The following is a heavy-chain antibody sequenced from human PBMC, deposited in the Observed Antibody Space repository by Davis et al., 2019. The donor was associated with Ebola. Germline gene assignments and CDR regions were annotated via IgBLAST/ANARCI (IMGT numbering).Heavy chain of an antibody. Sequence: PWGSLRLSCAASGFTFSSYEFNWVRQAPGKGLEWVSYSYSSGSGIYYADSVKGRFTISRDNAKTSVFLRMDSLRAEDTAVYYCARSEGYSSSSGFDYWGQGTLVTVSS. CDR3: ARSEGYSSSSGFDY. D-gene: IGHD6-6*01. CDR2: SYSSGSGI. J-gene: IGHJ4*02. V-gene: IGHV3-48*03. CDR1: GFTFSSYE.